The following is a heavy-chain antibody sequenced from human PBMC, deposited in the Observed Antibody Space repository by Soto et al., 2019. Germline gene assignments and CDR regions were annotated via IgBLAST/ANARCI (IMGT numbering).Heavy chain of an antibody. CDR1: GGTFSSYA. CDR2: IIPIFGTA. D-gene: IGHD4-17*01. V-gene: IGHV1-69*13. J-gene: IGHJ6*02. CDR3: AGDWPALRVTTPYYYYGMDV. Sequence: ASVKVSCKASGGTFSSYAISWVRQAPGQGLEWMGGIIPIFGTANYAQKFQGRVTITADESTSTAYMELSSLRSEDTAVYYCAGDWPALRVTTPYYYYGMDVWGQGTTVTVSS.